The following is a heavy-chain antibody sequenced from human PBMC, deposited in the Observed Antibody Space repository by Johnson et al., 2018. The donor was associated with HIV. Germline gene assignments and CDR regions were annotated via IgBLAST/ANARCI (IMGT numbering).Heavy chain of an antibody. Sequence: QVLLVESGGGVVQPGRSLRLSCAASGFTFSSYGMHWVRQAPGKGLEWVAVISYDGSNKYYADSVKGRFTISRDNSKNTLYLQMNSLRAEDTAVYYCARMTTTVGQHDGLDIWGQGTMVTVSS. CDR3: ARMTTTVGQHDGLDI. J-gene: IGHJ3*02. CDR2: ISYDGSNK. D-gene: IGHD4-23*01. V-gene: IGHV3-30*19. CDR1: GFTFSSYG.